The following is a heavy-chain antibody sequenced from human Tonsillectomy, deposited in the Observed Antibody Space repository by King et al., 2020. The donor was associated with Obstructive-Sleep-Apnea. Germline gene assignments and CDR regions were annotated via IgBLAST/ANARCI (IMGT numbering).Heavy chain of an antibody. CDR2: ISSSSSTI. CDR1: GFTFSSYS. J-gene: IGHJ6*02. CDR3: ARDSRGCSSTSCYEGLGHKRPPYLDYYYGMDV. Sequence: EVQLVESGGGLVQPGGSLRLSCAASGFTFSSYSMNWVRQAPGKGLEWVSYISSSSSTIYYADSVKGRFTISRDNAKNSLYLQMNSLRAEDTAVYYCARDSRGCSSTSCYEGLGHKRPPYLDYYYGMDVWGQGTTVTVSS. V-gene: IGHV3-48*04. D-gene: IGHD2-2*01.